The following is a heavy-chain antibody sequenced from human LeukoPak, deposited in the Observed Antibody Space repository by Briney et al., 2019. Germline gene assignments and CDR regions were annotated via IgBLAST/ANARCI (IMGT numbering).Heavy chain of an antibody. Sequence: SETLSLTCTVSGGSISSYYWSWIRQPPGKGLEWIGYIYYSGSTNYNPSLKSRVTISVDTSKNQFSLKLSSVTAADTAVYYCARSSSWYSRVLEYYYYGMDVWGQGTTVTVS. J-gene: IGHJ6*02. CDR3: ARSSSWYSRVLEYYYYGMDV. D-gene: IGHD6-13*01. CDR1: GGSISSYY. CDR2: IYYSGST. V-gene: IGHV4-59*01.